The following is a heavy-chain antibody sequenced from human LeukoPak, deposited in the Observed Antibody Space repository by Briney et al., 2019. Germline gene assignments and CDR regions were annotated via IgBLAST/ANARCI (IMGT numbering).Heavy chain of an antibody. CDR2: IRYDGRIN. CDR3: AKAVGGSYYYYIDV. Sequence: GGSLRLSCAASGFTFSSYAMSWVRQAPGKGLEWVAFIRYDGRINYYADSVKGRFTISRDNSKNTLNLQMNSLKTEDTAVYYCAKAVGGSYYYYIDVWGKGTTVTVSS. CDR1: GFTFSSYA. V-gene: IGHV3-30*02. J-gene: IGHJ6*03. D-gene: IGHD3-10*01.